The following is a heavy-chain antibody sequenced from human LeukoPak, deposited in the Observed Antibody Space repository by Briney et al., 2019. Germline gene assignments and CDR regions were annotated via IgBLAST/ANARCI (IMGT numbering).Heavy chain of an antibody. V-gene: IGHV3-23*01. CDR3: AKDRGLGSSGWYVAY. CDR2: ISYSGGIK. D-gene: IGHD6-19*01. CDR1: GFTFNSYA. J-gene: IGHJ4*02. Sequence: VGCLRLSCAASGFTFNSYAMGWVRQASGKGLEWVSSISYSGGIKYYADSVKGRFTISRDNSKHTLYVQMNSLRAEDTAVYYCAKDRGLGSSGWYVAYWGQGTLVTVSS.